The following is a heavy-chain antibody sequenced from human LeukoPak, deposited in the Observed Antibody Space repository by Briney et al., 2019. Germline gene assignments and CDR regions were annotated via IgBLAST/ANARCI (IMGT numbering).Heavy chain of an antibody. J-gene: IGHJ2*01. Sequence: SQTLSLTCAISGDSVSSNSAAWSWIRQSSSRGLEWLGRTYYRSKWNNNYAISVKSRITINPDTSKNQFSLQLNSVTPEDTGVYYCARARGYFDLWGRGTLVTVSS. CDR1: GDSVSSNSAA. CDR2: TYYRSKWNN. CDR3: ARARGYFDL. D-gene: IGHD3-10*01. V-gene: IGHV6-1*01.